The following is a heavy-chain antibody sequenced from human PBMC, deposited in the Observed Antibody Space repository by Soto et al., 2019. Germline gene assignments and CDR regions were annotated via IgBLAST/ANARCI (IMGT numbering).Heavy chain of an antibody. V-gene: IGHV4-30-4*01. Sequence: QVQLQESGPGLVKPSQTLSLTCTVSGGSISSGNYYWSWIRQPPGKGLEWIGFISYSGSTYYSLSLKSRVTLSXXXSXNQSSLNLSFVTAADTAVYYCAAMGTPATGLYYFDYWGQGTLVTVSS. D-gene: IGHD5-18*01. J-gene: IGHJ4*02. CDR3: AAMGTPATGLYYFDY. CDR2: ISYSGST. CDR1: GGSISSGNYY.